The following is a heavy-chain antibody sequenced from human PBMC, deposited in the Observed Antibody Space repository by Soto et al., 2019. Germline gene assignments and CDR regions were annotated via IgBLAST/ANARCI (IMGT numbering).Heavy chain of an antibody. Sequence: SETLSLTCAVYGGSFSGYYWSWIRQPPGKGLEWIGEINHSGSTNYNPSLKSRVTISVDTSKNQFSLKLSSVTAADTAVYYCARGRLLYYYYYYMDVWGKGTTVTVSS. V-gene: IGHV4-34*01. CDR1: GGSFSGYY. CDR3: ARGRLLYYYYYYMDV. J-gene: IGHJ6*03. D-gene: IGHD5-18*01. CDR2: INHSGST.